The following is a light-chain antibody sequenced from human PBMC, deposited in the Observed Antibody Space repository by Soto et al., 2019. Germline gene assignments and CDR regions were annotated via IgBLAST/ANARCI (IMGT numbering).Light chain of an antibody. J-gene: IGLJ1*01. CDR2: DVG. V-gene: IGLV2-14*01. CDR3: CSYTTTSTGV. Sequence: QSALTQPASVSGSPGQSIAISCTGTSSDVGGYNYVPWYQQHPGKAPKLMIYDVGSRPSGVSDRFSGSKSGNTASLTISGLRAEDEADYYCCSYTTTSTGVFGTGTKVTVL. CDR1: SSDVGGYNY.